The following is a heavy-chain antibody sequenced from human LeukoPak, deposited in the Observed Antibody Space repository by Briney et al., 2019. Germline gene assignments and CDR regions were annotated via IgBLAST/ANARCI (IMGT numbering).Heavy chain of an antibody. J-gene: IGHJ4*02. Sequence: ASVKVSCKASGGTFSSYAISWVRQAPGQGLEWMGWISAYNGNTNYAQKLQGRVTMTTDTSTSTAYMELRSLRSDDTAVYYCARDPAMAHFDYWGQGTLVTVSS. CDR1: GGTFSSYA. CDR3: ARDPAMAHFDY. V-gene: IGHV1-18*01. CDR2: ISAYNGNT. D-gene: IGHD5-18*01.